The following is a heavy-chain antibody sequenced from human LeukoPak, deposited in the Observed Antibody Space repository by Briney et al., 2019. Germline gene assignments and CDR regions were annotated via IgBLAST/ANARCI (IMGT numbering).Heavy chain of an antibody. Sequence: SVKVSCKASGGTFSSYAISWVRQAPGQGLEWMGGIIPIFGTANYAQKFQGRVTITTDESTSTAYMELSSLRSEDTAVYYCARDPGQYNWFDPWGQGTLVTVSS. CDR2: IIPIFGTA. V-gene: IGHV1-69*05. CDR1: GGTFSSYA. CDR3: ARDPGQYNWFDP. J-gene: IGHJ5*02. D-gene: IGHD6-19*01.